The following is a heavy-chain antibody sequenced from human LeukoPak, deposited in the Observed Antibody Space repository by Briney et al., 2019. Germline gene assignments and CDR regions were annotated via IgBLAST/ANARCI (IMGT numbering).Heavy chain of an antibody. J-gene: IGHJ4*02. CDR1: GFTFSDYD. CDR2: ISTSGRTM. CDR3: ARDPAHDY. V-gene: IGHV3-11*01. Sequence: PGGSLRLSCAASGFTFSDYDMSWIRQAPGRGLEWVSYISTSGRTMYYADSMKGRFTIFRDNAKNSLYLQMNSLRAEDTAVYYCARDPAHDYWGQGTLVTVSS.